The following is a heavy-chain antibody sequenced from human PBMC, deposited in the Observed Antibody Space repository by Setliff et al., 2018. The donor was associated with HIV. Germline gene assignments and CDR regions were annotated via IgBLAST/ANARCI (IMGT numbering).Heavy chain of an antibody. CDR2: IYNSGTN. D-gene: IGHD1-26*01. V-gene: IGHV4-39*01. J-gene: IGHJ4*02. CDR3: ARQGEVGAPFDY. CDR1: GGSISSSSYY. Sequence: PSETLSLTCTVSGGSISSSSYYWSWIRQPPGKGLEWIGSIYNSGTNYYNPSLKSRVTISIDTSKNQFSLRLSSVTAADTAVYYCARQGEVGAPFDYWGQGTLVTVSS.